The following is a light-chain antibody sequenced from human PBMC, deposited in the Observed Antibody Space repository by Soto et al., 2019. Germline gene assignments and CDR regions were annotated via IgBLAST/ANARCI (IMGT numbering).Light chain of an antibody. CDR1: QSVSSDY. V-gene: IGKV3-20*01. CDR2: GAF. Sequence: EVVLTQFPGTLSLSPGERATLSCRASQSVSSDYLGWYQQKPGQAPRLLIYGAFIRATGIPDRFSGSGSGTDFTLTINRLEPEDFALYYCQHYDRSPMFTFGQGTRLQIK. CDR3: QHYDRSPMFT. J-gene: IGKJ2*01.